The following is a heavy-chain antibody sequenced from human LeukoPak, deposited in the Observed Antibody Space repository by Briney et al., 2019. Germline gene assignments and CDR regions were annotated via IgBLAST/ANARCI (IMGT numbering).Heavy chain of an antibody. D-gene: IGHD5-12*01. CDR1: GYTFTSYG. J-gene: IGHJ1*01. V-gene: IGHV1-18*01. CDR3: ASDIVATTAREYFQH. Sequence: ASVKASCKASGYTFTSYGISWVRQAPGQGLEWMGWISAYNGNTNYAQKLQGRVTMTTDTSTSTAYMELRSLRSDDTAVYYCASDIVATTAREYFQHWGQGTLVTVSS. CDR2: ISAYNGNT.